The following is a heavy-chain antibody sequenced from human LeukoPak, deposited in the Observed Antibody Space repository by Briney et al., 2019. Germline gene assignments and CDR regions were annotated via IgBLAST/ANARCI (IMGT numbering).Heavy chain of an antibody. CDR1: GYIFSNYG. J-gene: IGHJ1*01. CDR2: INPNSGGT. D-gene: IGHD6-13*01. CDR3: ARGPGIAAAGTRGYFQH. V-gene: IGHV1-2*02. Sequence: GTSVKVSCKASGYIFSNYGISWVRQAPGQGLEWMGWINPNSGGTNYAQKFQGRVTMTRDTSISTAYMELSRLRSDDTAVYYCARGPGIAAAGTRGYFQHWGQGTLVTVSS.